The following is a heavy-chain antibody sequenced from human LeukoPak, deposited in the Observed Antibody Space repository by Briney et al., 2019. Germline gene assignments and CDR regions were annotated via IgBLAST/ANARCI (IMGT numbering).Heavy chain of an antibody. J-gene: IGHJ5*02. CDR1: GFTFSGSA. Sequence: GGSLRLSCAASGFTFSGSAMHWVRQASGKGLEWVGRIRSKASSYATAYAASVKGRFTISRDDSKNTAYLQMNSLKTEDTAVYYCTRPPNYYGSSGYFNWFDPWGQGTLVTVSS. CDR3: TRPPNYYGSSGYFNWFDP. V-gene: IGHV3-73*01. CDR2: IRSKASSYAT. D-gene: IGHD3-22*01.